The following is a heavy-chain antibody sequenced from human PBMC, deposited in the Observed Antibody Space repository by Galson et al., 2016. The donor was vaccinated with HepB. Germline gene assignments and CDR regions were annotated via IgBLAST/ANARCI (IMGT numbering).Heavy chain of an antibody. CDR1: GFTFTSYW. CDR2: IKEDGSET. D-gene: IGHD5-12*01. CDR3: ARETGWRRLRPYFRYWYFDP. J-gene: IGHJ2*01. V-gene: IGHV3-7*01. Sequence: SLRLSCAASGFTFTSYWMSWVRQAPGKGLEWVANIKEDGSETYFMDSVKGRFTISRDNAKNSLYLQMNSLTDEDTAVYYCARETGWRRLRPYFRYWYFDPWGRGTLVTVSS.